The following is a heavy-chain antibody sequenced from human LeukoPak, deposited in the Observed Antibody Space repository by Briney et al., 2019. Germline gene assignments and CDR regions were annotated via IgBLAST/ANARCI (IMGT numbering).Heavy chain of an antibody. Sequence: PGGXXRLSCVASGFTFSSYWMHWVRQAPGKGLVWVSRINSDGGSTICADSVKGGFTISRDKAKNTLYLQMNSLRAEDTAVYYCARDSSGYYYPFDYWGQGTLVTVSS. CDR2: INSDGGST. D-gene: IGHD3-22*01. J-gene: IGHJ4*02. CDR3: ARDSSGYYYPFDY. V-gene: IGHV3-74*01. CDR1: GFTFSSYW.